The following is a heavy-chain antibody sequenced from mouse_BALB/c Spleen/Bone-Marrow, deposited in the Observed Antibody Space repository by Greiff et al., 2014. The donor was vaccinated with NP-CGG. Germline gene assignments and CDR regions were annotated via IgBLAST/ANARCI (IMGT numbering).Heavy chain of an antibody. CDR1: GYAFSSYW. Sequence: QVQLQQPGAELVRPGSSVKISCKASGYAFSSYWVNWVKQRPGQGLEWIGQIYPGDGDTNYNGKFKGKATLTADKSSSTAYMQLSSLTSEDSAVYFCALYGNYAGNWGQGTLVTVSA. D-gene: IGHD2-1*01. CDR3: ALYGNYAGN. J-gene: IGHJ3*01. V-gene: IGHV1-80*01. CDR2: IYPGDGDT.